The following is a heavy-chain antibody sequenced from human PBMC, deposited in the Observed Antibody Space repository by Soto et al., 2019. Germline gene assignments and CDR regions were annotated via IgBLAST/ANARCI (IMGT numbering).Heavy chain of an antibody. CDR2: ISYDGSNK. J-gene: IGHJ4*02. CDR1: GFTFSSYA. D-gene: IGHD3-3*01. V-gene: IGHV3-30-3*01. CDR3: AREAVEWLFHCGFDY. Sequence: QVQLVESGGGVVQPGRSLRLSCAASGFTFSSYAMHWVRQAPGKGLEWVAVISYDGSNKYYADSVKGRFTISRDHSKNTLYLQMNSLRAEATSVYYCAREAVEWLFHCGFDYWGQGTLVTVAS.